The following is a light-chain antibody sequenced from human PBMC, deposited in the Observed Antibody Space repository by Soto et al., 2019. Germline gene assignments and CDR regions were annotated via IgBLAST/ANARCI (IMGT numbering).Light chain of an antibody. CDR1: RSNIGAGYD. Sequence: QTVVTQPPSVSGAPGQRVTISCIGSRSNIGAGYDVHWYQQLPGTAPKLLIYGTNNRPSGVPDRFSGSKSGMSASLAITGLQAADEANYYCQSYDNSLSGSRVFGGGTKLTVL. J-gene: IGLJ3*02. CDR2: GTN. CDR3: QSYDNSLSGSRV. V-gene: IGLV1-40*01.